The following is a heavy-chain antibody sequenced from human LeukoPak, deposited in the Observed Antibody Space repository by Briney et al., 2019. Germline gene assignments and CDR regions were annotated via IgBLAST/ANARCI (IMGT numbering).Heavy chain of an antibody. Sequence: SETLSLTCTVSGGSISSYYWSWIQQPAGKGLEWIGRIYTSGSTNYNPSLKSRVTMSVDTSKYQFSLKLSSVTAADTAVYYCARCGGAHNSDYYFYYYMDVWGKGTTVTVSS. V-gene: IGHV4-4*07. CDR2: IYTSGST. CDR3: ARCGGAHNSDYYFYYYMDV. CDR1: GGSISSYY. D-gene: IGHD1-1*01. J-gene: IGHJ6*03.